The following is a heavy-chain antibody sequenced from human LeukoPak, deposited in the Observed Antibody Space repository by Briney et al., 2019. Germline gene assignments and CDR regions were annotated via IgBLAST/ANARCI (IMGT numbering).Heavy chain of an antibody. CDR2: IKQDGSEK. Sequence: GGSLRLSCAASGFTFSNYWMRWVRQPPGKGLEWVANIKQDGSEKYYVDSVEGRFTISRDNTKNSLYLQMNSLRAEDTAVYYCTRDRAAAGDYWGQGTLVTVSS. J-gene: IGHJ4*02. CDR1: GFTFSNYW. D-gene: IGHD6-13*01. V-gene: IGHV3-7*01. CDR3: TRDRAAAGDY.